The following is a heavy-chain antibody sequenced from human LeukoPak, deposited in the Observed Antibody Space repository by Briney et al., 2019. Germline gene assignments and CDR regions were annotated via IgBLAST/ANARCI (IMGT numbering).Heavy chain of an antibody. V-gene: IGHV4-4*07. D-gene: IGHD6-19*01. CDR3: AREIQQWLVQRAFDI. Sequence: SETLSLTCTVSGSSISAYYWTWIRRPAGRGLEWIGRSYTSDNTDYNPSLKSRVIMSVDTSKNQFSLQLNSVTPEDTAVYYCAREIQQWLVQRAFDIWGQGTMVTVSS. CDR2: SYTSDNT. CDR1: GSSISAYY. J-gene: IGHJ3*02.